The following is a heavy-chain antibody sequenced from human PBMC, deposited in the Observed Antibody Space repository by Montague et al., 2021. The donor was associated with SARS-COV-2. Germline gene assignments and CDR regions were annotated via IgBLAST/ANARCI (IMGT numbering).Heavy chain of an antibody. V-gene: IGHV3-21*01. CDR2: ISSSSSYI. J-gene: IGHJ4*02. CDR1: GFTFSSYS. D-gene: IGHD5-18*01. CDR3: ARDQSGYSYGYAPYFDY. Sequence: SLRLSCAASGFTFSSYSMNWVRQAPGKGLEWVSSISSSSSYIYYADSVKGRFTISRDNAKNSLYLQMNSLRAEDTAVYYCARDQSGYSYGYAPYFDYWGQGTLVTVSS.